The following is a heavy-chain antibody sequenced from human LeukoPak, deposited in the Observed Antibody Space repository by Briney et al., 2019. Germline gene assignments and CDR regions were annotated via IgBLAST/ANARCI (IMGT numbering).Heavy chain of an antibody. CDR1: GFSFSSYS. Sequence: GGSLRLSCEASGFSFSSYSMNWVRQAPGKGLGWVSYISSSTTTKDYADSVKGRFTISRDNAKNSLYLHMNSLRDEDTAVYYCARDRDWSFDYWGQGTLVTVSS. J-gene: IGHJ4*02. D-gene: IGHD3/OR15-3a*01. V-gene: IGHV3-48*02. CDR3: ARDRDWSFDY. CDR2: ISSSTTTK.